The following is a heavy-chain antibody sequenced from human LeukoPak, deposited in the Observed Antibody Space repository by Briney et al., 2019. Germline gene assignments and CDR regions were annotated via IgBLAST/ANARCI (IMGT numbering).Heavy chain of an antibody. CDR1: GFSFSSYW. CDR3: ARDLIEPY. D-gene: IGHD2/OR15-2a*01. J-gene: IGHJ4*02. V-gene: IGHV3-7*01. CDR2: IKQDGSEK. Sequence: GGSLRLSCATSGFSFSSYWMSWVRQAPGKGLEWVANIKQDGSEKYYVDSVKGRFTISRDNAKTSLFLQMNSLRVEDSAVYYCARDLIEPYWGRGTLVTVSS.